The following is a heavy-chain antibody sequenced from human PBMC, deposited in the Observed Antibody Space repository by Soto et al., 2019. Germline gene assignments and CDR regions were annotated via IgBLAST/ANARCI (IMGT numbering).Heavy chain of an antibody. CDR3: AYFTAVSYYYGMDV. J-gene: IGHJ6*02. CDR2: ISGRGSST. D-gene: IGHD4-4*01. Sequence: EVQLLESGGGLVQPGGSLRLSCAASGFTFSNYAMSWVRQAPGKGLEWVSAISGRGSSTYYADSVKGRFTISRDNSKNTLYLQMNSLRAEDTAVYYCAYFTAVSYYYGMDVWGQGTTVTVSS. CDR1: GFTFSNYA. V-gene: IGHV3-23*01.